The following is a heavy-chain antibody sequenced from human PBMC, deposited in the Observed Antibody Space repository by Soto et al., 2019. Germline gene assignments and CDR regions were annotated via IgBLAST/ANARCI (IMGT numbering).Heavy chain of an antibody. CDR3: KSMNYRDAFEI. Sequence: EEHLVESGGGWVKRGGSLRLSCTASLLNFNIAWLSWIRQAPGKGLEWVGRIKNNADGGTTDNAVPVKDRFIISRDDSRSTLYLQMNRLETEDTDIYYCKSMNYRDAFEIWCQETVVTVSS. D-gene: IGHD1-7*01. J-gene: IGHJ3*02. CDR1: LLNFNIAW. CDR2: IKNNADGGTT. V-gene: IGHV3-15*01.